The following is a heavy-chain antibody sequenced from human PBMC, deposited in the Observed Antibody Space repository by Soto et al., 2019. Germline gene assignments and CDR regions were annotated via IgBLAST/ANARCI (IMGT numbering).Heavy chain of an antibody. J-gene: IGHJ5*02. CDR1: GYTFTSYG. Sequence: QVQLVQSGAEVKKPGASVKVSCKASGYTFTSYGISWVRQAPGQGLEWMGWISAYNGNTNYAQKLQGKVTMTTDTSKSTANMELRSLRSDDTAVYYCARVYRITMVRGELSESWGQGTLVTVSS. D-gene: IGHD3-10*01. V-gene: IGHV1-18*01. CDR2: ISAYNGNT. CDR3: ARVYRITMVRGELSES.